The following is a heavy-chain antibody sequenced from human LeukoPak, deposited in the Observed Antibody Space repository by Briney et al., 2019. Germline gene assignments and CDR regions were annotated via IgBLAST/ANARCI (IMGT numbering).Heavy chain of an antibody. Sequence: SETLSLTCTVSADSISSYYWSWIRQPPGKGLEWIGYISYSGSTNYIPSLKSRVTISIDTSKNQLSLKLTSVTAADTAVYYCASGGVAYCGGDCYLRYWGQGTLVTVSS. CDR2: ISYSGST. CDR1: ADSISSYY. V-gene: IGHV4-59*01. D-gene: IGHD2-21*02. CDR3: ASGGVAYCGGDCYLRY. J-gene: IGHJ4*02.